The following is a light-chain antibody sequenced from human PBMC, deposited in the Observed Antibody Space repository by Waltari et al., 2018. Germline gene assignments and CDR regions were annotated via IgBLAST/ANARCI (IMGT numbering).Light chain of an antibody. CDR1: SSDIGDSNF. CDR3: SSYRYRRSLV. V-gene: IGLV2-14*01. CDR2: EVT. J-gene: IGLJ2*01. Sequence: QSALTQPPSVSGSPGQSITISCTGTSSDIGDSNFVSWYQHHPEKAPKLQILEVTNRPSGVSNRFSGSKSGNTASRTISGLQTDDEADYYCSSYRYRRSLVFGGGTKVTVL.